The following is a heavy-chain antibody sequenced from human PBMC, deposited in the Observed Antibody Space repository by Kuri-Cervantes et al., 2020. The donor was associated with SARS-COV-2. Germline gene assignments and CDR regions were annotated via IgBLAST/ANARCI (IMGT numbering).Heavy chain of an antibody. V-gene: IGHV3-48*01. J-gene: IGHJ4*02. CDR3: ASHRSNYDRSFDY. D-gene: IGHD4-11*01. Sequence: GESLKISCAASGFTFSSYSMNWVRQAPGKGLEWVSYISSSSSTIYYADSVKGRFTISRDNSKNTLYLQMNSLRAEDTAVYYCASHRSNYDRSFDYWGQGTLVTVSS. CDR1: GFTFSSYS. CDR2: ISSSSSTI.